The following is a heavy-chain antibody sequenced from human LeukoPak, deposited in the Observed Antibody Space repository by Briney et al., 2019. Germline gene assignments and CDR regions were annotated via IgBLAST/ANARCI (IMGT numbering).Heavy chain of an antibody. V-gene: IGHV1-8*01. CDR3: ARLASSSWPLYYYYGMDV. J-gene: IGHJ6*02. CDR2: MNPNNGNT. CDR1: GYTFTSYD. D-gene: IGHD6-13*01. Sequence: GASVKVSCKASGYTFTSYDINWVRQATGQGLEWMGWMNPNNGNTGYAQKFQGRVTMTRSTSISTAYMELSSLASEDTAVYYCARLASSSWPLYYYYGMDVWGQGTTVTVSS.